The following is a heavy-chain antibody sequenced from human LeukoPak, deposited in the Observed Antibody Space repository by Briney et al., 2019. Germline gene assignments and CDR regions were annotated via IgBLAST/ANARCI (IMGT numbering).Heavy chain of an antibody. CDR1: GFTFSSYW. D-gene: IGHD2-2*01. CDR2: IKQDGSDK. Sequence: QPGGSLRLSCAASGFTFSSYWMSWVRQAPGKGLEWVAHIKQDGSDKYYVDSVKGRFTISRDNAKNLLYLQMNSLRAEDTAVYYCARSPTVSAGGCSSVTCQADYWGQGTLVTVSS. V-gene: IGHV3-7*01. J-gene: IGHJ4*02. CDR3: ARSPTVSAGGCSSVTCQADY.